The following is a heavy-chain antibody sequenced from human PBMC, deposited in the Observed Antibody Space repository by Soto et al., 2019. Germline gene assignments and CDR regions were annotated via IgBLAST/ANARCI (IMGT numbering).Heavy chain of an antibody. D-gene: IGHD3-10*01. V-gene: IGHV4-59*01. Sequence: SETLSLTCTVSGGSINSYYWSWIRQPPGRGLEWIGYIYYSGSTNYNPSLKSRVTISVDTSKNQFSLKLSSVTAADTAVYYCARNPLWFGEDYYYGMDVWGQGTTVTVSS. J-gene: IGHJ6*02. CDR3: ARNPLWFGEDYYYGMDV. CDR1: GGSINSYY. CDR2: IYYSGST.